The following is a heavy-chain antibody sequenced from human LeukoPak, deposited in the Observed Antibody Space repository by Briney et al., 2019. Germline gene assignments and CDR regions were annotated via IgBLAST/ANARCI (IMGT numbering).Heavy chain of an antibody. J-gene: IGHJ3*02. Sequence: YPSETLSLTCTVSGGSVSSYYWSWIRRPPGRGLEWIAYLSHSGSSDSNPSLTSRVTTLVDTSKNQFSLKLTSVTAADTAVYYCARARYANAWYAFDIWGHGTMVTVSS. V-gene: IGHV4-59*02. CDR2: LSHSGSS. CDR1: GGSVSSYY. CDR3: ARARYANAWYAFDI. D-gene: IGHD2-2*01.